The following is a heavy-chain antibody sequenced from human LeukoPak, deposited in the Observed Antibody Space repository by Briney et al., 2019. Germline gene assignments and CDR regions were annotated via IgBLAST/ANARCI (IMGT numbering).Heavy chain of an antibody. Sequence: ASVKVSCKASGYTFTSYGISWVRQAPGQRLEWMGWINAGNGNTKYSQKFQGRVTITRDTSASTAYMELSSLRSEDTAVYYCARRASIAVAGTPLNPWGQGTLVTVSS. V-gene: IGHV1-3*01. CDR2: INAGNGNT. CDR3: ARRASIAVAGTPLNP. D-gene: IGHD6-19*01. CDR1: GYTFTSYG. J-gene: IGHJ5*02.